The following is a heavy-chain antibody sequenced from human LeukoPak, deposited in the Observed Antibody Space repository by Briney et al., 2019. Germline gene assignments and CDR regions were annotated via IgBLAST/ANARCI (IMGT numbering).Heavy chain of an antibody. CDR3: AKDRVAVAGTGHYFDY. CDR2: IRYDGGNK. D-gene: IGHD6-19*01. V-gene: IGHV3-30*02. CDR1: GFTFSSYG. J-gene: IGHJ4*02. Sequence: GGSLRLSCAASGFTFSSYGMHWVRQAPGKGLEWVAFIRYDGGNKYYADSVKGRFTISRGNSKNTLYLQMNSLRAEDTAVYYCAKDRVAVAGTGHYFDYWGQGTLVTVSS.